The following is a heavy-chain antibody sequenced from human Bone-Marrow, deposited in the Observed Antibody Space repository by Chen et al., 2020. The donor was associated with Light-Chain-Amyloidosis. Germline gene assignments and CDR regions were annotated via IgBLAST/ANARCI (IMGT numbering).Heavy chain of an antibody. Sequence: GESLKISCKGSGYTFPNYWIGWVRQMPGKGLEWMGVIYHDDSDARYSPSFEGQVTISADKSITTAYLQWRSLKASDTAMYYCARRRDGYNFDYWGQGTLVTVSS. D-gene: IGHD5-12*01. J-gene: IGHJ4*02. V-gene: IGHV5-51*01. CDR2: IYHDDSDA. CDR1: GYTFPNYW. CDR3: ARRRDGYNFDY.